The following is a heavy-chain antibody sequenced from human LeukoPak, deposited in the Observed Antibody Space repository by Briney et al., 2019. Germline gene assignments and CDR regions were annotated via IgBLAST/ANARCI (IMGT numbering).Heavy chain of an antibody. CDR3: ARVPTSSGWYLPQNYYYYMDV. D-gene: IGHD6-19*01. Sequence: GGSLRLSCAASGFTFSSYWMSWVRQAPGKGLEWVANIKQDGSEKYYVDSVKGRFTISRDNAKNSLYLQMNSLRAEDTAVYCCARVPTSSGWYLPQNYYYYMDVWGKGTTVTVSS. V-gene: IGHV3-7*01. CDR2: IKQDGSEK. CDR1: GFTFSSYW. J-gene: IGHJ6*03.